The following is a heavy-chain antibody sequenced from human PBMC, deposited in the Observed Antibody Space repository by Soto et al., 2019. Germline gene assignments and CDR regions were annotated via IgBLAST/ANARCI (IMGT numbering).Heavy chain of an antibody. Sequence: QVHLVQSGAEVKKPGASVKVSCKGSGYAFTTYGITWVRQAPGQGLEWMGWISAHNGNTNYAQKLQGRVTVTRDTSTSTAYMELRSLRSDDTAVYYCARGRYGDYWGQGALVTVSS. D-gene: IGHD1-1*01. CDR1: GYAFTTYG. J-gene: IGHJ4*02. V-gene: IGHV1-18*01. CDR3: ARGRYGDY. CDR2: ISAHNGNT.